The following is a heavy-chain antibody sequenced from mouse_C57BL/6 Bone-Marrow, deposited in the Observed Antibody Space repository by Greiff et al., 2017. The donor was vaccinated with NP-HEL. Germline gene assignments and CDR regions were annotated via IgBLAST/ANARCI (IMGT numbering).Heavy chain of an antibody. V-gene: IGHV1-61*01. CDR2: IYPSDSAT. CDR1: GYTFTSYW. Sequence: VQLQQPGAELVRPGSSVKLSCKASGYTFTSYWMDWVKQRPGQGLEWIGNIYPSDSATHYNQKFKDKATLTVDKSSSTAYMQLSSLTSEDSAVYYCSGHYDYEGNFDYWGQGTTLTVSS. D-gene: IGHD2-4*01. J-gene: IGHJ2*01. CDR3: SGHYDYEGNFDY.